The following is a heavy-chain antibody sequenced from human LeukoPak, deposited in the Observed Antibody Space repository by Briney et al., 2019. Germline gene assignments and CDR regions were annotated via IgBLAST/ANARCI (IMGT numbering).Heavy chain of an antibody. CDR2: IFHSGST. CDR1: GGSITSSSYY. J-gene: IGHJ4*02. D-gene: IGHD5-24*01. CDR3: ARRRDGYNEDFFDY. Sequence: SETLSLTCTVSGGSITSSSYYWVWIRQPPGKGLEWIGSIFHSGSTYYNASLKSRVTVSVDTSRNQFSLKLSSVTAADTAVYYCARRRDGYNEDFFDYWGQGTLVTVSS. V-gene: IGHV4-39*01.